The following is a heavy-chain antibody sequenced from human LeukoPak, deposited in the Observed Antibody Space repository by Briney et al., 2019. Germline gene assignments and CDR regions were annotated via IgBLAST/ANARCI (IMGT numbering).Heavy chain of an antibody. V-gene: IGHV3-30*18. CDR3: AKDWDDSSGYYFGVSYFDY. CDR1: GFTFSSYG. Sequence: GGSLRLSCAASGFTFSSYGMHWVRQASGKGLEWVAVISYDGSNKYYADSVKGRFTISRDNSKNTLYLQMNSLRAEDTAVYYCAKDWDDSSGYYFGVSYFDYWGQGTLVTVSS. J-gene: IGHJ4*02. D-gene: IGHD3-22*01. CDR2: ISYDGSNK.